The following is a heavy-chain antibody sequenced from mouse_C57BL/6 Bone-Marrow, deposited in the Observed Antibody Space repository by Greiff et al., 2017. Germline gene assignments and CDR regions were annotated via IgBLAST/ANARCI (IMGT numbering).Heavy chain of an antibody. Sequence: EVKLMESGGGLVKPGGSLKLSCAASGFTFSSYTMSWVRQTPEKRLQWVAAISGGGGNTYYPDSVKGRFTISRDNDKNILYLQMSGLRSEDTALYYCSRQVTTVLATKYFDVWGTGTTVTVSS. CDR2: ISGGGGNT. D-gene: IGHD1-1*01. CDR1: GFTFSSYT. J-gene: IGHJ1*03. CDR3: SRQVTTVLATKYFDV. V-gene: IGHV5-9*01.